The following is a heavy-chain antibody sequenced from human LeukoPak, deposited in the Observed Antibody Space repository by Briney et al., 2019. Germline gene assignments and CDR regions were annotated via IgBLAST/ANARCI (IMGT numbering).Heavy chain of an antibody. CDR1: GYTFTGYY. Sequence: EASVKVFCKASGYTFTGYYMHWVRQAPGQGLEWMGWINPNSGGTNYAQKFQGRVTMTRDTSISTAYMELTRLRSDDTAVYYCARDNGDYWFDYWGQGTLVTVSS. V-gene: IGHV1-2*02. J-gene: IGHJ4*02. D-gene: IGHD4-17*01. CDR3: ARDNGDYWFDY. CDR2: INPNSGGT.